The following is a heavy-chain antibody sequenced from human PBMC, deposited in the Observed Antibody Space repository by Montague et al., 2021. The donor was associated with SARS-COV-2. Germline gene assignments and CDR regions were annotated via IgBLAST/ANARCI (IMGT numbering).Heavy chain of an antibody. CDR1: GFTFSSYA. Sequence: SLRLSCAASGFTFSSYAKHWVRQAPGKGLGWVAVISYDGSNKYYADSVKGRFTISRDNSKNTLYLQMNSLRAEDTAVYYCARDLAKVVAAPHDDYYYYYGMDVWGQGTTVTVSS. V-gene: IGHV3-30*04. CDR2: ISYDGSNK. D-gene: IGHD2-15*01. CDR3: ARDLAKVVAAPHDDYYYYYGMDV. J-gene: IGHJ6*02.